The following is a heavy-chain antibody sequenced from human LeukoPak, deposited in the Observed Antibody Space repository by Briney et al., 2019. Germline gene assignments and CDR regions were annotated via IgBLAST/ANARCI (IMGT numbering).Heavy chain of an antibody. D-gene: IGHD3-16*01. J-gene: IGHJ4*02. V-gene: IGHV4-31*03. CDR2: TYHSGST. CDR3: ARWGSITTARFDY. CDR1: GGSIRGGDYY. Sequence: SETLSLTCTVSGGSIRGGDYYWNWIRQLPGKGLEWIGYTYHSGSTYYNPSLKSRVTVSIDTSKNQFSLNLSSVTAADTAVYYCARWGSITTARFDYWGQGTLVTVSS.